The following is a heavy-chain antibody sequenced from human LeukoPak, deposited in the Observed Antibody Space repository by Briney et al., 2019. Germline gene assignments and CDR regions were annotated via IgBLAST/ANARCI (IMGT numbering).Heavy chain of an antibody. Sequence: AGGSLRLSCAASGFTFSSYAMSWVRQAPGKGLEWVSAISGSGGSTYYADSVKGRFTISRDNSKNSLYLQMNSLRAEDTAVYYCARHEGITMIMNWGQGTLVTVSS. CDR1: GFTFSSYA. CDR3: ARHEGITMIMN. V-gene: IGHV3-23*01. D-gene: IGHD3-22*01. J-gene: IGHJ4*02. CDR2: ISGSGGST.